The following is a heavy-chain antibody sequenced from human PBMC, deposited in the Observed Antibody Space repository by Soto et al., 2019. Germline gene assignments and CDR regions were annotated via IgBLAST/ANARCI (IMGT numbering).Heavy chain of an antibody. V-gene: IGHV3-23*01. D-gene: IGHD2-2*01. Sequence: GGSLRLSCAASGFTLSKYAMTWIRQAPGKGLEWVSTISGSGDNTYYADSVKGRLTISKDNSKNTLYLQMNSLRAEDSAIYSCAKSPPTSWASFDYWGQGTLVTVSS. CDR1: GFTLSKYA. CDR3: AKSPPTSWASFDY. J-gene: IGHJ4*02. CDR2: ISGSGDNT.